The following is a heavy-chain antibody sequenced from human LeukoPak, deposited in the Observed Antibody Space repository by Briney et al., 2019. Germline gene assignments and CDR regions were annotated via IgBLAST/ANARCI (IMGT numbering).Heavy chain of an antibody. CDR3: ARGEQQMVIAFWFDP. V-gene: IGHV1-8*01. Sequence: ASVKVSCKASGYTFTSYDINWVRQATGQGLEWMGWMNPNSGNTGYAQKFQGRVTMTRNTSISTAYLELSSLRSEDTAVYYCARGEQQMVIAFWFDPWGQGTLVTVSS. D-gene: IGHD6-13*01. CDR1: GYTFTSYD. J-gene: IGHJ5*02. CDR2: MNPNSGNT.